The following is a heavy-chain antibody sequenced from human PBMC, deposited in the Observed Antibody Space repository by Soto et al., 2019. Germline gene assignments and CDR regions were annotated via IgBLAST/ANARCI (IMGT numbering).Heavy chain of an antibody. CDR1: GYPFTTYG. V-gene: IGHV1-18*01. CDR2: ISGYNGDT. Sequence: QGQLVQSEAEVKKPGASVKVSCKASGYPFTTYGISWVRQAPGQGLEWMGWISGYNGDTNYAQKFQGRVTXTXAXSXXTAYMEVRSLTSDDTAVYYCAKNGQPPYYYYGLDVWGQGTKVTVSS. J-gene: IGHJ6*02. CDR3: AKNGQPPYYYYGLDV. D-gene: IGHD2-8*01.